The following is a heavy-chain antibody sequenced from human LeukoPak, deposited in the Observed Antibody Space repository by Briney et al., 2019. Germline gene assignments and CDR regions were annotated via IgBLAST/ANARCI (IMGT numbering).Heavy chain of an antibody. Sequence: SETLSLTCFVSGGSTTRRYWSWIRQPPGKGLEWIGYINYSGNTNYNPSLKSRVLISVDTSKNQFSLKLSSVTAADTAVYYCGRGGGSYLEYSFDYWGQGTLVTVSS. D-gene: IGHD3-10*01. V-gene: IGHV4-59*11. J-gene: IGHJ4*02. CDR3: GRGGGSYLEYSFDY. CDR1: GGSTTRRY. CDR2: INYSGNT.